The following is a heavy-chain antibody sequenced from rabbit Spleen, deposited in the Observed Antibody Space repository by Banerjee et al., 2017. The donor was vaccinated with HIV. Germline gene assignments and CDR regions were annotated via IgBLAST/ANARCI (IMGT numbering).Heavy chain of an antibody. V-gene: IGHV1S45*01. Sequence: QEQLKESGGDLVKPGGSLTLTCTASGFTFSSSYYVCWVRQAPGKGLEWIACIYVGATRNIYYANWAKGRFAISKTSSTTVTLQMTSLTAADTATYFCARDGTGAGDWDLWGQGTLVTVS. D-gene: IGHD2-1*01. CDR3: ARDGTGAGDWDL. CDR2: IYVGATRNI. J-gene: IGHJ3*01. CDR1: GFTFSSSYY.